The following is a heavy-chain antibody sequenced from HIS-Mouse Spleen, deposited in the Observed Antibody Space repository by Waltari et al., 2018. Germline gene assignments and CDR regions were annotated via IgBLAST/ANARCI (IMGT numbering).Heavy chain of an antibody. J-gene: IGHJ4*02. D-gene: IGHD1-26*01. CDR1: GCSISSGGYY. Sequence: QVQLQESGPGLVKPSQTLSLTCPFPGCSISSGGYYWSWIRQPPGKGLEWIGYIYYSGSTYYNPSLKSRVTISVDTSKNQFSLKLSSVTAADTAVYYCARGSRGSYWVYWGQGTLVTVSS. V-gene: IGHV4-31*03. CDR3: ARGSRGSYWVY. CDR2: IYYSGST.